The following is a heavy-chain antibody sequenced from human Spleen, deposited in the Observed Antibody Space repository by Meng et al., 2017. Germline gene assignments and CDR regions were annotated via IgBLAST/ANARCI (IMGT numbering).Heavy chain of an antibody. Sequence: GESLKISCAASEFTFSTPAMSWVRQAPGKGLEWVSAISDSGATTYSAASVQGRFTISRANSKNILCLQVNSLGAEDPAVYYCAKHRPNTAYSYGYCIDSWGQGALITVSS. J-gene: IGHJ4*02. CDR1: EFTFSTPA. CDR3: AKHRPNTAYSYGYCIDS. V-gene: IGHV3-23*01. D-gene: IGHD5-18*01. CDR2: ISDSGATT.